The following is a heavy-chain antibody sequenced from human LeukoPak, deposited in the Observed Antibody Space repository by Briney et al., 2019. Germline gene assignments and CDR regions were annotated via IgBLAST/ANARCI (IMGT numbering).Heavy chain of an antibody. V-gene: IGHV3-9*01. CDR3: AKGHSSGYYWGGMDV. D-gene: IGHD3-22*01. Sequence: PGRSLRLSCAASGFTFDDYAMPWVRQAPGKGRHGVSSINWNSGSLDYADSLKGRFTVSRDNAKNTLYLQMNSLRVDDTALYYCAKGHSSGYYWGGMDVWGQGTTVTVSS. CDR2: INWNSGSL. J-gene: IGHJ6*02. CDR1: GFTFDDYA.